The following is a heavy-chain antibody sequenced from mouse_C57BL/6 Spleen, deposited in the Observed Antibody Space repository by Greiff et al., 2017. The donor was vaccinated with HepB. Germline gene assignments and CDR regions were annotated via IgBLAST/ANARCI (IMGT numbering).Heavy chain of an antibody. CDR2: INPSNGGT. V-gene: IGHV1-53*01. D-gene: IGHD1-1*01. CDR3: ARLDYYGSRRWFAS. CDR1: GYTFTSYW. Sequence: VQLQQPGTELVKPGASVKLSCRASGYTFTSYWMHWVKQRPGQGLEWIGNINPSNGGTNYNEKFKSKATLTVDKSSSTAYMQLSSLTSEDSAVYYCARLDYYGSRRWFASWGPGTLVTVSA. J-gene: IGHJ3*01.